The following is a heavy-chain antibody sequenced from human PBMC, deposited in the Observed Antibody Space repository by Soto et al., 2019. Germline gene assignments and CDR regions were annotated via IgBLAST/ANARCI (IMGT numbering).Heavy chain of an antibody. J-gene: IGHJ4*02. Sequence: EAQLVESGGGLVQPGGSLRLSCAAYGFSLSSYWMRWVRQAPGKGLEWVANMNQDGSESDYVGSVKGRFTFTRDNAKNSLYLQMNSLRAENTAVYYCARLSTSAGRRDLACWGQGTLVTVSS. CDR1: GFSLSSYW. V-gene: IGHV3-7*01. CDR2: MNQDGSES. CDR3: ARLSTSAGRRDLAC.